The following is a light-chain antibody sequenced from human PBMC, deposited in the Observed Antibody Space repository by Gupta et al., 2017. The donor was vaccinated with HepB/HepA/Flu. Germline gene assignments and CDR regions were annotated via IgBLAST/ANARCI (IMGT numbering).Light chain of an antibody. V-gene: IGKV1-39*01. CDR2: AAS. J-gene: IGKJ2*01. CDR1: QSISSY. CDR3: QQSDSTPPYT. Sequence: DIQMTQSPSSLSASVGDRVTITCRASQSISSYLNWYQQKPRKAPKLLIYAASSLQSGVPSRFSGSGYGTDFTLTISSRQPEDFATYYCQQSDSTPPYTFGQGTKMEIK.